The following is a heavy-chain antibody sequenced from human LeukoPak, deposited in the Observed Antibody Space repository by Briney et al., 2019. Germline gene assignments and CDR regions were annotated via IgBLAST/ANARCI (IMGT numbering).Heavy chain of an antibody. V-gene: IGHV1-69*06. J-gene: IGHJ3*02. CDR2: IIPIFGTA. D-gene: IGHD6-13*01. CDR1: GGTFSSYA. Sequence: ASVKVSCKASGGTFSSYAISWVRQAPGQGLEWMGGIIPIFGTANYAQKFQGRVTITADKSTSTAYMELSSLRSEDTAVYYCARIRIYTSSWYPNVFDIWGQGTMVTVSS. CDR3: ARIRIYTSSWYPNVFDI.